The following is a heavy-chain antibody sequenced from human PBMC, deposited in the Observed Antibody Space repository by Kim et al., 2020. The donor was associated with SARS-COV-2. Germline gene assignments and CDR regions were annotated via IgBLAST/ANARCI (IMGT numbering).Heavy chain of an antibody. CDR2: ISHDGSKE. CDR1: GFTFSNYA. D-gene: IGHD2-15*01. Sequence: GGSPRLSCAASGFTFSNYAMHWVRQAPGKGLEWMAVISHDGSKEYYGDSVKGRFTISRDNSRNTLSLQMNSLRGEDTAVYSCVKDREYCSGGTCYNGILDHWGQGTLVTLSS. V-gene: IGHV3-30*18. CDR3: VKDREYCSGGTCYNGILDH. J-gene: IGHJ4*02.